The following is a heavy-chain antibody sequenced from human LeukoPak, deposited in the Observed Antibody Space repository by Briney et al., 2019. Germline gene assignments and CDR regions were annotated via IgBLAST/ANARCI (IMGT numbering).Heavy chain of an antibody. CDR3: ARVGTFTIFGVGGLNAFDI. V-gene: IGHV3-53*01. CDR2: IYSGGST. Sequence: GGSLRLSCAASGFTVSSNYMSWVRQAPGKGLEWVSVIYSGGSTYYADSVKGRFTISRDNSKNTLHLQMNSLRAEDTAVYYCARVGTFTIFGVGGLNAFDIWGQGTMVTVSS. D-gene: IGHD3-3*01. CDR1: GFTVSSNY. J-gene: IGHJ3*02.